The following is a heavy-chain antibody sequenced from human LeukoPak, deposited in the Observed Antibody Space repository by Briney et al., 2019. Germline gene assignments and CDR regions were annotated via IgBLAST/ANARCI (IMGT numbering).Heavy chain of an antibody. D-gene: IGHD3-10*01. J-gene: IGHJ4*02. CDR3: AREGQGYYYGSGSYYFDY. CDR1: GFTVSSNY. CDR2: IYSGGST. Sequence: GGSLRLSCAASGFTVSSNYMSWVRQAPGKGLEWVSVIYSGGSTYYADSVKGRFTISRDNSKNTLYLQMNSLRAEDTAVYYCAREGQGYYYGSGSYYFDYWGQGTLVTVSS. V-gene: IGHV3-53*01.